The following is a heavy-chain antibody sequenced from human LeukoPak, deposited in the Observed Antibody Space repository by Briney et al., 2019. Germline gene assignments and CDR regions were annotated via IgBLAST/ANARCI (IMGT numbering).Heavy chain of an antibody. V-gene: IGHV1-2*02. J-gene: IGHJ4*02. D-gene: IGHD4-23*01. CDR3: ARGADYGGNRRDAY. Sequence: GVSVKVSCKASGYTFTDYYMHWVRQTPGQGLEWMGWINPNSGDTNYAQKFQGSVTMTRDTSTSTAYMELTGLTSDDTAVYYCARGADYGGNRRDAYWGQGTLVTVSS. CDR2: INPNSGDT. CDR1: GYTFTDYY.